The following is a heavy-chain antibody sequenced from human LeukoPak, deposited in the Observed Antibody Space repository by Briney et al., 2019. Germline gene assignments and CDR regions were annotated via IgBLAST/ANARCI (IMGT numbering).Heavy chain of an antibody. D-gene: IGHD3-9*01. J-gene: IGHJ4*02. V-gene: IGHV3-23*01. Sequence: GGSLRLSCAASGFTFSSYAMSWVRQAPGKGLEWVSAISGSGGSTYYADSVKGRFTISRDNSKNTLYLQMNSLRAEDTAVYYCAKGGGYDILTGSRDYWGQGTLVTVSS. CDR1: GFTFSSYA. CDR2: ISGSGGST. CDR3: AKGGGYDILTGSRDY.